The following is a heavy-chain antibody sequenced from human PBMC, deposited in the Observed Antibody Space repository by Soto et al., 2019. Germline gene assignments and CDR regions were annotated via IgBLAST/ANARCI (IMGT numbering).Heavy chain of an antibody. V-gene: IGHV4-39*01. CDR3: ARRDSSSWYYAFDI. CDR1: GGSISSSSYY. D-gene: IGHD6-13*01. J-gene: IGHJ3*02. Sequence: SETLSLTCTVSGGSISSSSYYWGWFRQPPGKGLEWIGSIYYSGSTYYNPSLKSRVTISVDTSKNQFSLKLSSVTAADTAVYYCARRDSSSWYYAFDIWGQGTMVT. CDR2: IYYSGST.